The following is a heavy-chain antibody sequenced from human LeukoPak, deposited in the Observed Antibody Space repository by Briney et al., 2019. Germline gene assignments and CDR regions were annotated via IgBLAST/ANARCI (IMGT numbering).Heavy chain of an antibody. CDR3: ARGWRVNYYDSSGYYYLPFDY. V-gene: IGHV4-39*07. Sequence: PSETLSLTCTVSGGSISSSSYYWGWIRQPPGKGLEWIGSIYYSGSTYYNPSLKSRVTISVDTSKNQFSLKLSSVTAADTAVYYCARGWRVNYYDSSGYYYLPFDYWGQGTLVTVSS. D-gene: IGHD3-22*01. J-gene: IGHJ4*02. CDR1: GGSISSSSYY. CDR2: IYYSGST.